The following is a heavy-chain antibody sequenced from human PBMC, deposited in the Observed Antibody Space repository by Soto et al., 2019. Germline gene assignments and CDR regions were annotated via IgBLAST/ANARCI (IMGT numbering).Heavy chain of an antibody. CDR3: ARDRLMATAGTARHYFGLDV. D-gene: IGHD5-18*01. J-gene: IGHJ6*02. CDR1: GGSIRSGGYY. Sequence: CTVSGGSIRSGGYYWSWVRQNPRKGLEWIGNIYYSGNTYYNPSLKSRLTISVDTSKNQFSLNLSSVTAADTAVYYCARDRLMATAGTARHYFGLDVWGQGTTVTVSS. CDR2: IYYSGNT. V-gene: IGHV4-31*03.